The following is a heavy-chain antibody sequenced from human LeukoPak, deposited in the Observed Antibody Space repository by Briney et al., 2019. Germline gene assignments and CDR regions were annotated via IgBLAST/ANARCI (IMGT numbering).Heavy chain of an antibody. CDR1: GGSISSYY. J-gene: IGHJ6*02. CDR2: IYYSGST. V-gene: IGHV4-59*01. D-gene: IGHD3-9*01. CDR3: GKEGREDDILTGYYYYGMDV. Sequence: SETLSLTCTVSGGSISSYYWSWIRQPPGKGLEWIGYIYYSGSTNYNPSLKSRVTISVGTSKNQFSLKLSSVTAADTAVYYCGKEGREDDILTGYYYYGMDVWGQGTPVTVSS.